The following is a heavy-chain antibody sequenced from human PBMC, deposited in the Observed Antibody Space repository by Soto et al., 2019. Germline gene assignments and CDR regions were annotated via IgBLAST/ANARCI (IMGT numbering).Heavy chain of an antibody. Sequence: SVKVSCKASGGTFSRNTISWVRQAPGQGLEWMGRIIPLLNIPNYAQNFQGRVMMTADRSTTTVYMEVSSLKSEDTAVYYCARDRGLVSAVGGKMVNHYGLDVWGQGTTVTVSS. D-gene: IGHD3-10*01. J-gene: IGHJ6*02. CDR3: ARDRGLVSAVGGKMVNHYGLDV. CDR1: GGTFSRNT. V-gene: IGHV1-69*04. CDR2: IIPLLNIP.